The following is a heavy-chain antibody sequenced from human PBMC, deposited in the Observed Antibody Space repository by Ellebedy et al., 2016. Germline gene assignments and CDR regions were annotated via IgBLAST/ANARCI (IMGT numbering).Heavy chain of an antibody. CDR1: GGTFSSYA. V-gene: IGHV1-69*13. D-gene: IGHD3-16*01. J-gene: IGHJ5*02. CDR3: ARDYLRAPGGGWFNP. Sequence: SVKVSXXASGGTFSSYAISWVRQAPGQGLEWMGGIIPIFGTANYAQKFQGRVTITADESTSTAYMELSSLRSEDTAVYYCARDYLRAPGGGWFNPWGQGTLVTVSS. CDR2: IIPIFGTA.